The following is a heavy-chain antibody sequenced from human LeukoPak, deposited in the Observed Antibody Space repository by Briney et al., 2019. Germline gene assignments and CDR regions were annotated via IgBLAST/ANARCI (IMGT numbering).Heavy chain of an antibody. CDR3: ARDPYDYVWGSYHDY. CDR2: IKQDGSEK. V-gene: IGHV3-7*01. J-gene: IGHJ4*02. CDR1: GFTFSSYW. Sequence: GGSLRLSCAASGFTFSSYWMSWVRQAPGKGLEWVSNIKQDGSEKYYVDSVKVRFTISRDNAKNSLYLQMNSLRAEDTAVYYCARDPYDYVWGSYHDYWGQGTLVTVSS. D-gene: IGHD3-16*02.